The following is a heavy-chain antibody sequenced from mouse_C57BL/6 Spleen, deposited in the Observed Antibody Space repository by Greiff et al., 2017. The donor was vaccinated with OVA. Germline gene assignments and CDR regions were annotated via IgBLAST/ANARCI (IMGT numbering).Heavy chain of an antibody. CDR2: ISSGSSTI. J-gene: IGHJ4*01. CDR3: ARLGNYAMDY. Sequence: EVKVVESGGGLVKPGGSLKLSCAASGFTFSDYGMHWVRQAPEKGLEWVAYISSGSSTIYYADTVKGRFTISRDNAKNTLFLQMTSLRSEDTAMYYCARLGNYAMDYWGQGTSGTVSS. CDR1: GFTFSDYG. V-gene: IGHV5-17*01.